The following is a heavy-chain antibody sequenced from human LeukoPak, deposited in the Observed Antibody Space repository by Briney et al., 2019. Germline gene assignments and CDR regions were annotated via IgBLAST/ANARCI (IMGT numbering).Heavy chain of an antibody. CDR3: AKATRTGYCSGGSCYYYYMDV. CDR1: GFTFDDYA. D-gene: IGHD2-15*01. J-gene: IGHJ6*03. V-gene: IGHV3-9*01. CDR2: IGWNSGSI. Sequence: SLRLSCAASGFTFDDYAMHWVRQAPGKGLEWVSGIGWNSGSIGYADSVRGRFTISRDNANNSLYLQMNSLSADNTALYYCAKATRTGYCSGGSCYYYYMDVWGKGTTVTVSS.